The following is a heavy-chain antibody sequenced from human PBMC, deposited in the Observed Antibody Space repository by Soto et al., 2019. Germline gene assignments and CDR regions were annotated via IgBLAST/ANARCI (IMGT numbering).Heavy chain of an antibody. D-gene: IGHD3-16*02. CDR2: ISGSGGST. CDR1: GFTFSSYA. Sequence: EVQLLESGGGLVQPGGSLRLSCAASGFTFSSYAMSWVRQAPGKGLEWVSAISGSGGSTYYADSVKGRFTISRDNSKNPLYLQMNSLRAEDTAVYYCAKYPRLYDYIWGSYRNDAFDIWGQGTMVTVSS. CDR3: AKYPRLYDYIWGSYRNDAFDI. V-gene: IGHV3-23*01. J-gene: IGHJ3*02.